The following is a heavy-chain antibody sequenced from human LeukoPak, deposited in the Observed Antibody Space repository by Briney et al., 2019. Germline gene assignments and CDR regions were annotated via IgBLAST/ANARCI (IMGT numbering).Heavy chain of an antibody. CDR1: GYTFTSYG. V-gene: IGHV1-69*06. CDR3: ARTRSSSSSWYGQFDY. J-gene: IGHJ4*02. CDR2: IIPIFGTA. D-gene: IGHD6-13*01. Sequence: GASVKVSCKASGYTFTSYGISWVRQAPGQGLEWMGGIIPIFGTANYAQKFQGRVTITADKSTSTAYMELSSLRSEDTAVYYRARTRSSSSSWYGQFDYWGQGTLVTVSS.